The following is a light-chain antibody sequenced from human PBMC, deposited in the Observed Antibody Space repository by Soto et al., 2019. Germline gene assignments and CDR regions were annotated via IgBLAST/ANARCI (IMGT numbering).Light chain of an antibody. J-gene: IGKJ5*01. CDR3: QQYNNWPIT. CDR2: GAS. CDR1: QSVSSTY. Sequence: DIVLTQSPGTLSLSPGERATLSCRASQSVSSTYLAWYQQKPGQSPRLLIYGASARATGIPARFSGSGSGTEFTLTISSLQSEDFALYYCQQYNNWPITFGQGTRLEI. V-gene: IGKV3-15*01.